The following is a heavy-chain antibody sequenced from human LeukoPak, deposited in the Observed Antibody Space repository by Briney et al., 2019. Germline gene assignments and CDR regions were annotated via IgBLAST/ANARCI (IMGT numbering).Heavy chain of an antibody. Sequence: SETLSLTCTVSGYAISSGFYWSWIRHVPGKGLEWIGEINYTGSTSYNPSLKSRVTISVDTSQNQFFLLLTSVTAADTAVYYCARVAGYLPTRWFDPWGRGTHVTVSS. V-gene: IGHV4-38-2*02. CDR2: INYTGST. D-gene: IGHD6-25*01. CDR1: GYAISSGFY. J-gene: IGHJ5*02. CDR3: ARVAGYLPTRWFDP.